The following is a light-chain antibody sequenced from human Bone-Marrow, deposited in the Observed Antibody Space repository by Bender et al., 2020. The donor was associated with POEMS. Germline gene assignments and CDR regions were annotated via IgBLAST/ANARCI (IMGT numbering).Light chain of an antibody. CDR2: ANI. CDR3: SAWDDTLSGLV. CDR1: NTNIGISFD. V-gene: IGLV1-40*01. Sequence: QSVLTQPPSVSGAPGQRVTIPFTGSNTNIGISFDVNWYQVLPGTAPRLLIYANINRPSGVPDRFSGSKSGTSVSLAITGLQAEDEGHYFCSAWDDTLSGLVFGGGTKLTVL. J-gene: IGLJ2*01.